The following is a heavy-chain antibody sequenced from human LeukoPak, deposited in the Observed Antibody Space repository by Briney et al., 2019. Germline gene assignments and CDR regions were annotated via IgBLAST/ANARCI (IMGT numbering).Heavy chain of an antibody. CDR2: INPNSGGT. CDR3: ARGYYDSPGEYFQH. V-gene: IGHV1-2*06. D-gene: IGHD3-22*01. CDR1: GYTFTGYY. J-gene: IGHJ1*01. Sequence: AXVKVSCKASGYTFTGYYMHWVRQAPGQGLEWMGRINPNSGGTNYAQKFQGRVTMTRDTSISTAYMELSRLRSDDTAVYYCARGYYDSPGEYFQHWGQGTLVTVSS.